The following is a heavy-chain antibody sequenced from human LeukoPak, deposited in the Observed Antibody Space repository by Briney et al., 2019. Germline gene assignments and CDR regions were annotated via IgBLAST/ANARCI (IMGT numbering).Heavy chain of an antibody. D-gene: IGHD3-10*01. V-gene: IGHV1-2*02. CDR3: ARDDKSSAFDY. CDR1: GYTFTGYF. J-gene: IGHJ4*02. Sequence: AASVKVSCKASGYTFTGYFMHWVRQAPGQGLEWMGWINPNSGGTNYAQKFQGRVTMTRDTSISTAYMELSRLRSDDTAVYYCARDDKSSAFDYWGQGTLVTVSS. CDR2: INPNSGGT.